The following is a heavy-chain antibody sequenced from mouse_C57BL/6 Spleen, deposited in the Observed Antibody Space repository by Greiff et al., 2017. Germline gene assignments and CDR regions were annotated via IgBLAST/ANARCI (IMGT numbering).Heavy chain of an antibody. Sequence: EVKLMESGGGLVQPKGSLKLSCAASGFSFNTYAMNWVRQAPGKGLEWVARIRSKSNNYATYYADSVKDRFTISRDDSESMLYLQMNNLKTEDTAMYYCVRRGSNYGYAMDYWGQGTSVTVSS. V-gene: IGHV10-1*01. CDR2: IRSKSNNYAT. CDR3: VRRGSNYGYAMDY. J-gene: IGHJ4*01. D-gene: IGHD2-5*01. CDR1: GFSFNTYA.